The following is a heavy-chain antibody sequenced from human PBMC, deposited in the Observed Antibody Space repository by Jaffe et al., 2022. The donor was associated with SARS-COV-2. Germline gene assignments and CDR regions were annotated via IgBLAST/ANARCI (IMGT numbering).Heavy chain of an antibody. CDR3: ARVRELPYYYYYYGMDV. J-gene: IGHJ6*02. D-gene: IGHD1-7*01. CDR2: INSDGSST. V-gene: IGHV3-74*01. Sequence: EVQLVESGGGLVQPGGSLRLSCAASGFTFSSYWMHWVRQAPGKGLVWVSRINSDGSSTSYADSVKGRFTISRDNAKNTLYLQMNSLRAEDTAVYYCARVRELPYYYYYYGMDVWGQGTTVTVSS. CDR1: GFTFSSYW.